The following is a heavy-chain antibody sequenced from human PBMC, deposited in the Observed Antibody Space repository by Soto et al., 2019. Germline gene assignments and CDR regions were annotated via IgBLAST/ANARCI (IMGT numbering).Heavy chain of an antibody. Sequence: GESLKISCKASGYSFTSFYIGWVRQMPGKGLEWMGIIYPGDSDTTYSPSFQGQVTISADKSISTAYLQWSSLKASDTAIYYCARHGYCSGANCYGHRYHYMDLWGKGTTVTVSS. J-gene: IGHJ6*03. CDR1: GYSFTSFY. V-gene: IGHV5-51*01. D-gene: IGHD2-15*01. CDR2: IYPGDSDT. CDR3: ARHGYCSGANCYGHRYHYMDL.